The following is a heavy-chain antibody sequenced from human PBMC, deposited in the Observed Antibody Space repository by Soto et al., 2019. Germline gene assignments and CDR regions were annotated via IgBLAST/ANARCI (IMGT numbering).Heavy chain of an antibody. D-gene: IGHD3-10*01. CDR1: GYTFTSYY. CDR3: AREHIWFGELTHFDY. V-gene: IGHV1-46*01. Sequence: ASVKVSCKASGYTFTSYYMHWVRQAPGQGLERMGIINPSGGSTSYAQKFQGRVTMTRDTSTSTVYMELSSLRSEDTAVYYCAREHIWFGELTHFDYWGQGTLVTVSS. J-gene: IGHJ4*02. CDR2: INPSGGST.